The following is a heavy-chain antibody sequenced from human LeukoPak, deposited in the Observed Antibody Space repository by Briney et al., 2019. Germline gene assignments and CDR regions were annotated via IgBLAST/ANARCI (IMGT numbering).Heavy chain of an antibody. CDR1: GYIFTNYW. CDR2: IYPGDSDT. Sequence: GESLKISCKGSGYIFTNYWIAWVRQMPGKGLEWMGIIYPGDSDTRYSPSFQGQVTISDDKSISTAYLQWSSLKASDTAMYYCARQAPPAIYGGNPECYFDYWGQGTLVTVSS. J-gene: IGHJ4*02. D-gene: IGHD4-23*01. V-gene: IGHV5-51*01. CDR3: ARQAPPAIYGGNPECYFDY.